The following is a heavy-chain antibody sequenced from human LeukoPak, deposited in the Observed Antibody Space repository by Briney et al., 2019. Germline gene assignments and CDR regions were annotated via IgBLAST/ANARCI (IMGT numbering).Heavy chain of an antibody. Sequence: GGSLRLSCAASGFTFSSYAMSWVRQAPGKGLEWVSAISGSGGSTYYADSVKGRFTISRDNSKNTLYLQMNSLRAEDTAVYYCAKDGTYYDILRPELYGYWGQGTLVTVSS. CDR1: GFTFSSYA. J-gene: IGHJ4*02. V-gene: IGHV3-23*01. CDR2: ISGSGGST. CDR3: AKDGTYYDILRPELYGY. D-gene: IGHD3-9*01.